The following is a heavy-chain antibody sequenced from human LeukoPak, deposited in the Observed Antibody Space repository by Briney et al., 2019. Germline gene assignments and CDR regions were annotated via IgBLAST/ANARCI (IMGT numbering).Heavy chain of an antibody. CDR1: GFTFSSYA. CDR3: AKDYAYHSGSYSLHFDY. D-gene: IGHD1-26*01. CDR2: ISYDGSNK. V-gene: IGHV3-30-3*01. Sequence: PGGSLRLSCAASGFTFSSYAMHWVRQAPGKGLEWAAVISYDGSNKYYADSVKGRFTISRDNSKNTLYLQMNSLRAEDTAVYYCAKDYAYHSGSYSLHFDYWGQGTLVTVSS. J-gene: IGHJ4*02.